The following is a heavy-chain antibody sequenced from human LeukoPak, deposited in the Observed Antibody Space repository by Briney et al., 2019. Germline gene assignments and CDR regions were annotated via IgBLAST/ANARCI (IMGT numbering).Heavy chain of an antibody. CDR1: GAPVGSADYY. J-gene: IGHJ4*02. CDR3: ARTQSQSGSYRYYFGY. CDR2: VYYIDNT. D-gene: IGHD1-26*01. Sequence: SETLSLTCTVSGAPVGSADYYWSWIRQPPGGGLECIGYVYYIDNTNYNPSLKTRVTMSVNPSENQFSLKLNSVTAADTAIYYCARTQSQSGSYRYYFGYWGQGTLVTVSS. V-gene: IGHV4-61*08.